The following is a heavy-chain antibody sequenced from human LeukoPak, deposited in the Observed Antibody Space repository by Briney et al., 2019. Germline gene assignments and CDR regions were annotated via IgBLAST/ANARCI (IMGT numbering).Heavy chain of an antibody. J-gene: IGHJ3*02. V-gene: IGHV3-30-3*01. CDR3: ARIVVVNDAFDI. Sequence: GGSLRLSCAASGFTFSSYAMHWVRQAPGKGLEWVAVISYDGSNKYYADSVKGRFTISRDNSKNTLYLQMNSLRAEDTAVYYCARIVVVNDAFDIWGQGTMVTVSS. CDR2: ISYDGSNK. CDR1: GFTFSSYA. D-gene: IGHD3-22*01.